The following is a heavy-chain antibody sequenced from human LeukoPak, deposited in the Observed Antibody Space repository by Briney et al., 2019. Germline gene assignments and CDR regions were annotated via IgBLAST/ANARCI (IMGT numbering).Heavy chain of an antibody. J-gene: IGHJ6*02. Sequence: GGSLRLSCAASGFTFSSYAMSWVRQAPGKGLEWVAVISYDGSNKYYADSVKGRFTISRDNSKNTLYLQMNSLRAEDTAVYYCAKAFCSSTSCSYYYGMDVWGQGTTVTVSS. V-gene: IGHV3-30*18. CDR1: GFTFSSYA. CDR2: ISYDGSNK. CDR3: AKAFCSSTSCSYYYGMDV. D-gene: IGHD2-2*01.